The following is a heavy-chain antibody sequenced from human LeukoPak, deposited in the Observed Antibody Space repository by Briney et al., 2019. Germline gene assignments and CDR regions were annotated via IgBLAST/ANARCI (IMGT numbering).Heavy chain of an antibody. J-gene: IGHJ4*02. CDR1: GYTFTGYY. V-gene: IGHV1-2*06. CDR3: ASHLWFGELSGGVQKYIDY. D-gene: IGHD3-10*01. CDR2: INPNSGGT. Sequence: EASVKVSCKASGYTFTGYYMHWVRQAPGQGLEWMGRINPNSGGTNYAQKFQGRVTMTRDTSISTAYMELSRLRSDDTAVYYCASHLWFGELSGGVQKYIDYWGQGTLVTVSS.